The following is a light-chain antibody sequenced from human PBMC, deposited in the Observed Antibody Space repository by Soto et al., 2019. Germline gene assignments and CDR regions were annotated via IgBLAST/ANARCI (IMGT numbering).Light chain of an antibody. J-gene: IGKJ5*01. CDR2: KAS. CDR3: QQLYTLPFT. Sequence: QVTQSPSTLSASIGDIVTIICRASESVKSWLAWYQQKAGKAPKFLIYKASTLESGVPSRFSGSGSGTEFTLTINNLESDDFATYYCQQLYTLPFTFGKGTRLEIK. CDR1: ESVKSW. V-gene: IGKV1-5*03.